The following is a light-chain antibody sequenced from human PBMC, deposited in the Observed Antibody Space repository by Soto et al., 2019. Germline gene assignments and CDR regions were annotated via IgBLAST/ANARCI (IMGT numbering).Light chain of an antibody. CDR2: GAS. J-gene: IGKJ4*01. V-gene: IGKV3-20*01. Sequence: EIVLTQSPGTLSLSPGERATLSCRASQSVSSDNLAWYQQKPGQAPRLLIYGASHRATGIPDRIRGSGSGTEFTLTISILEPEDFAVYYCQQYGSSPPLTFGGGTKVEIK. CDR3: QQYGSSPPLT. CDR1: QSVSSDN.